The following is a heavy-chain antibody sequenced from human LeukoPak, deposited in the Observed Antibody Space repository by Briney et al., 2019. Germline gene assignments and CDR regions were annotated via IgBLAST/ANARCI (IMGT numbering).Heavy chain of an antibody. CDR2: ISGGSGGT. CDR1: GFTFCNYA. V-gene: IGHV3-23*01. D-gene: IGHD2-15*01. Sequence: PGRSLRLSCAASGFTFCNYAMSWVRQAPGKGLEWVSAISGGSGGTYYADSVKGRFTISRDNSKNTVYLQMNSLRAEDTAVYYCAKDGKGYCTSSSCYLNIDYWGQGTLVTVSS. CDR3: AKDGKGYCTSSSCYLNIDY. J-gene: IGHJ4*02.